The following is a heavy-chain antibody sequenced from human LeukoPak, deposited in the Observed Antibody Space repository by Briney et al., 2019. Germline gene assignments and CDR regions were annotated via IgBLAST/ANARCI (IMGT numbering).Heavy chain of an antibody. Sequence: GGSLRLSCAASGFTLSTYAMSWARQAPGKGLEWVSAISGSGGSTYYADSVKGRFTISRDNSKKTVYLQMNSLRAEDTAVYYCAKDRLRFDYWGQGTLVTVSS. CDR3: AKDRLRFDY. D-gene: IGHD4-17*01. CDR2: ISGSGGST. V-gene: IGHV3-23*01. J-gene: IGHJ4*02. CDR1: GFTLSTYA.